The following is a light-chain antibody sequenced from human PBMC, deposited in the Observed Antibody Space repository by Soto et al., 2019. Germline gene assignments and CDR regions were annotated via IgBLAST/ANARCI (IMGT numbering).Light chain of an antibody. J-gene: IGLJ2*01. Sequence: QSVLTQPPSVSGAPGQRVTISCTGSSSNIGAGYDVHWYQQLPGTAPKLLIYGNSNRPSGVPDRFSGSKSGTSASLAITGLRAEEEAVYYCQSYDSSLSGSGVFGGGTKLTVL. CDR2: GNS. V-gene: IGLV1-40*01. CDR1: SSNIGAGYD. CDR3: QSYDSSLSGSGV.